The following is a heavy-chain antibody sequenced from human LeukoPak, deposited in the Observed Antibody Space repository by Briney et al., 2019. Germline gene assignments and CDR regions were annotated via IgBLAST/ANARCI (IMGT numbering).Heavy chain of an antibody. V-gene: IGHV3-21*01. CDR2: ISSSSSYI. D-gene: IGHD3-22*01. Sequence: GGSLRLSCAASGFTFSSYSMNWVRQAPGKGLEWVSSISSSSSYIYYADSVKGRFTISRDNAKNSLYLQMNSLRAEDTAVYYCARDQVGYYDSSGSHNYWGQGTLVTVSS. CDR3: ARDQVGYYDSSGSHNY. J-gene: IGHJ4*02. CDR1: GFTFSSYS.